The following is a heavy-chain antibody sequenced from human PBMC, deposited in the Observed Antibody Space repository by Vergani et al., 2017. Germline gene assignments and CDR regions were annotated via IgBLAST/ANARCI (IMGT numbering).Heavy chain of an antibody. CDR1: GGSISSSSYY. CDR3: ARPLFLGTAMDNDYMDV. CDR2: IYYSGST. V-gene: IGHV4-39*01. Sequence: QLQLQESGPGLVKPSETLSLTCTVSGGSISSSSYYWGWIRQPPGKGLEWIGSIYYSGSTDYNPSLKSRVTISVDTSKNQFSLKLSSVTAADTAVYYCARPLFLGTAMDNDYMDVWGKGTTVTVSS. J-gene: IGHJ6*03. D-gene: IGHD2-21*02.